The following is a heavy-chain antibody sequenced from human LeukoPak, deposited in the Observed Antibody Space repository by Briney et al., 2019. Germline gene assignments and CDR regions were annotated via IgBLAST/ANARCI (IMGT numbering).Heavy chain of an antibody. V-gene: IGHV3-23*01. CDR3: VRDREIVVVITFDY. Sequence: GGSLRLSCAASGFTFNSHAMSWVRQAPGRGLEWVSAISGSGGNTYYADSVEGRFTISRDNYKNTLYLQMDRLRVEDSAVYYCVRDREIVVVITFDYWGQGTLGTVSS. J-gene: IGHJ4*02. CDR1: GFTFNSHA. D-gene: IGHD3-22*01. CDR2: ISGSGGNT.